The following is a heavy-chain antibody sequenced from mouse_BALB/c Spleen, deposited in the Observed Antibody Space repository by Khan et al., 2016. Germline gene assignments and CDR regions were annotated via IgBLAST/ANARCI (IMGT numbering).Heavy chain of an antibody. V-gene: IGHV1-7*01. D-gene: IGHD2-1*01. CDR3: ARWGIGNFLYQAMDY. CDR1: GYTFTRFW. Sequence: VQLQESGAELAKPGASVKMSCKASGYTFTRFWMHWVKQRPGQGMVWCVYINPGSNYTDYNQNFKDKATFTADKSSSAAYLLLSSITYEDSADYFCARWGIGNFLYQAMDYWGQGITVTVSS. CDR2: INPGSNYT. J-gene: IGHJ4*01.